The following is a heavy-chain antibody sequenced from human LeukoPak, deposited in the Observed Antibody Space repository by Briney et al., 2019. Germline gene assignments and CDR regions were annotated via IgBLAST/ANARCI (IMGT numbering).Heavy chain of an antibody. CDR2: VNRDSSGK. D-gene: IGHD7-27*01. CDR1: GFTVSSNY. V-gene: IGHV3-53*05. CDR3: AKEAWGSLWTAFDY. J-gene: IGHJ4*02. Sequence: PGGSLRLSCAASGFTVSSNYMSWVRQAPGKGLEWVSVVNRDSSGKYYADSVKGRFTISRDNSKNSLYLQMNGLRSEDSALYYCAKEAWGSLWTAFDYWGQGTLVTVSS.